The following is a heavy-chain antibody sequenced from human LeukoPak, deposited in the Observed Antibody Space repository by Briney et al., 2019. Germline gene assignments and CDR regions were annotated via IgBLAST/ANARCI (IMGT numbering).Heavy chain of an antibody. CDR2: ISTSTSTI. CDR3: ARHYRSSSGRAFDI. D-gene: IGHD6-13*01. Sequence: PGGSLRLSCAASGFNFRTYSMNWVRQAPGKGREGVSYISTSTSTIYYADSVKCRFTISSDNAKKSLYLKMNSLRAEDSALYYCARHYRSSSGRAFDIWGQGTMVTVSS. V-gene: IGHV3-48*04. J-gene: IGHJ3*02. CDR1: GFNFRTYS.